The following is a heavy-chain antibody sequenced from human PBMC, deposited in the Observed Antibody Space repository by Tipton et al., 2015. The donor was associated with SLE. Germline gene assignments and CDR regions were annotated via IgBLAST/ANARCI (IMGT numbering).Heavy chain of an antibody. CDR2: VSPSGDT. CDR3: ARHLRTVDSPSSWFDP. V-gene: IGHV4-38-2*02. Sequence: TLSLTCTVSGYSISTGFYWGWIRQPPGKGLDWIGHVSPSGDTNYNPSLKSRVNISVDTSKNQFSLKLSSVTAADTAVYYCARHLRTVDSPSSWFDPWGQGTLVTVSS. CDR1: GYSISTGFY. D-gene: IGHD3/OR15-3a*01. J-gene: IGHJ5*02.